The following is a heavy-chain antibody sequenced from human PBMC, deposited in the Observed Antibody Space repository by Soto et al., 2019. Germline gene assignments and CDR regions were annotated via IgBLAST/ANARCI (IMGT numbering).Heavy chain of an antibody. CDR1: GGSISNVGYF. V-gene: IGHV4-30-4*01. J-gene: IGHJ5*02. D-gene: IGHD2-2*01. Sequence: QVQLQESGPGLVKPSQTLSLTCTVSGGSISNVGYFWSWIRQLPGKGLEWIGFIYHTGTTYYNSSLRSRVSISIATSKSQFSLKLNSVTAADTAVYYCARVMAAMQDWLDPWGQGTLVTVSP. CDR3: ARVMAAMQDWLDP. CDR2: IYHTGTT.